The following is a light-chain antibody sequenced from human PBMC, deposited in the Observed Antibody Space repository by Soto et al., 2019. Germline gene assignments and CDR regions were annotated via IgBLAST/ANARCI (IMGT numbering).Light chain of an antibody. CDR1: QGIDNY. V-gene: IGKV1-16*02. Sequence: DIPVTQSPSSLSASVGDRVTITCRASQGIDNYLAWIQQRPGKAPRSLIYAASNLHGGVPSKFSASGSGTDFTLTISSLQPEDFATYYCQQYRTYPFTFGPGTKV. CDR2: AAS. CDR3: QQYRTYPFT. J-gene: IGKJ3*01.